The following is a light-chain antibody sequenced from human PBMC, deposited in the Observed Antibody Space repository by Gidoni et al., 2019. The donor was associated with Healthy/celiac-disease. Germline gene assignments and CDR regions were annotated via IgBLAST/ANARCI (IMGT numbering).Light chain of an antibody. CDR2: DAS. J-gene: IGKJ3*01. CDR3: QQRSNWPPGFT. V-gene: IGKV3-11*01. CDR1: QSVSSY. Sequence: ELVLTQSPATLSLSPGERATLSCRASQSVSSYLAWYQQKPGQAPRLLIYDASNRATGIPARFSGSGSGTDFTLTISSLEPEDVAVYYCQQRSNWPPGFTFGPGTKVDIK.